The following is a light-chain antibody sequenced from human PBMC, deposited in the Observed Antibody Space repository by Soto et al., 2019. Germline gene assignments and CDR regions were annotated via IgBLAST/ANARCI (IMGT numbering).Light chain of an antibody. CDR3: QQYHIFTYPLT. V-gene: IGKV1-5*03. CDR2: KAS. J-gene: IGKJ4*01. Sequence: DIQMTQSPSTLSASVGDRVTITCRASQSIGFWLAWYQQKPGKAPKLLIYKASSLESGVPSRFSGSGSGTEFPLTISSLQPDDCATYYCQQYHIFTYPLTFGGGTKVEIK. CDR1: QSIGFW.